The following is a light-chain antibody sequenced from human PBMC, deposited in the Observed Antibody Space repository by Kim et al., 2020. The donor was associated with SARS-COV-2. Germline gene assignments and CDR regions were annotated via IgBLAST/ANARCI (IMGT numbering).Light chain of an antibody. CDR1: SSNIGSNT. Sequence: QSVLTQPPSASGAPGQTVTISCSGSSSNIGSNTASWYQQVPGTAPKLLVYYDKERPSGVPDRFSGSKSGTSASLAITGLQSGDEADYYCAAWDDIQSRPLFGGGPQLTVL. CDR2: YDK. CDR3: AAWDDIQSRPL. J-gene: IGLJ2*01. V-gene: IGLV1-44*01.